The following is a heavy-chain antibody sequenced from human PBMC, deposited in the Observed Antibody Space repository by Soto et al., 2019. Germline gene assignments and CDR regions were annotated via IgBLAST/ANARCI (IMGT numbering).Heavy chain of an antibody. CDR3: ARDSPERSGSYLWFLY. CDR2: INPSGGST. J-gene: IGHJ4*02. Sequence: ASVKVSCKASGYTFTSYYMHWVRQAPGQGLEWMGIINPSGGSTSYAQKFRGRVTMTRDTSTSTVYMELSSLRSEDTAVYYCARDSPERSGSYLWFLYWGQGTLVTVSS. D-gene: IGHD3-10*01. CDR1: GYTFTSYY. V-gene: IGHV1-46*03.